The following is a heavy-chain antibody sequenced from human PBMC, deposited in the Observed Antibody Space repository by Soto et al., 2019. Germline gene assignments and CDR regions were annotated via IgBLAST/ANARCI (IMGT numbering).Heavy chain of an antibody. CDR3: ARYPDIYCSSTSCSY. Sequence: QVQLVQSGAEVKKPWASVKVSCTASGYTFTSYYMHWVRQAPGQGLEWMGIINPSGGSTSYAQKFQGRVTMTRDTSTSTVYMELSSLRSEDTAVYYCARYPDIYCSSTSCSYWGQGTLVTVSS. D-gene: IGHD2-2*01. CDR1: GYTFTSYY. CDR2: INPSGGST. J-gene: IGHJ4*02. V-gene: IGHV1-46*03.